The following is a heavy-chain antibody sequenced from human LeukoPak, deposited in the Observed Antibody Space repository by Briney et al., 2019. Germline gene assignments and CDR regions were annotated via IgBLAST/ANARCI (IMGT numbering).Heavy chain of an antibody. CDR2: INPSGGST. CDR3: ASVEMATIYGMDV. CDR1: GYTFTSYY. V-gene: IGHV1-46*01. D-gene: IGHD5-24*01. Sequence: ASVKVSCEASGYTFTSYYMHWVRQAPGQGLEWMGIINPSGGSTSYAQKFQGRVTMTRDTSTSTVYMELSSLRSEDTAVYYCASVEMATIYGMDVWGQGTTVTVSS. J-gene: IGHJ6*02.